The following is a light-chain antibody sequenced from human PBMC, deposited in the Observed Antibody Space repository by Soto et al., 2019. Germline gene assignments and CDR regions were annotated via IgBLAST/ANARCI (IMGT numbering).Light chain of an antibody. J-gene: IGLJ2*01. CDR3: SSWDDSLDGMV. CDR2: ANY. V-gene: IGLV1-44*01. CDR1: TSNLGSNG. Sequence: QSVLTQPPSVSGTPGQTVTISCSGSTSNLGSNGVNWYQQFPGSAPKLLIYANYQRPSGVPDRFSGSKSATSAYLAINGLQSEDEADFYCSSWDDSLDGMVFGGGTKVTVL.